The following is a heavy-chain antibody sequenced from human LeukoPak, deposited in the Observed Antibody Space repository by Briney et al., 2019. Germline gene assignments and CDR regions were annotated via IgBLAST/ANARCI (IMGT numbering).Heavy chain of an antibody. V-gene: IGHV3-23*01. J-gene: IGHJ2*01. D-gene: IGHD3-3*01. CDR1: GFTFNKYA. CDR2: ISGGGGST. Sequence: PGGSLRLSCAASGFTFNKYAMTWVRQAPGKGLEWVSLISGGGGSTYYADSVRGRFAISRDNSKNTLYPQMNSLRAEDTAVYYCAKLAASEDFDLWGRGTLVTVSS. CDR3: AKLAASEDFDL.